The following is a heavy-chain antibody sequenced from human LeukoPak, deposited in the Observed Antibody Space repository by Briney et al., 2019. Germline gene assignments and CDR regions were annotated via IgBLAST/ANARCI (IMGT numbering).Heavy chain of an antibody. J-gene: IGHJ4*02. Sequence: EGALRLSCTASGVTFSGYWMTWVRQAQGKGTEWVANIKQDGSQRYYVDSVRGRFTISRDNAVNSLFLQMNGLRAEDTAVYYCARRGGSSSRRSPIDYWGQGTLVTVSS. CDR2: IKQDGSQR. V-gene: IGHV3-7*01. CDR1: GVTFSGYW. D-gene: IGHD6-6*01. CDR3: ARRGGSSSRRSPIDY.